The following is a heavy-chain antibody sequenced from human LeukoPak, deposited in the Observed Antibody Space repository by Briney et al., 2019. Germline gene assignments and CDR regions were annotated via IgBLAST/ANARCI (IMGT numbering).Heavy chain of an antibody. CDR1: GFTFSGSW. Sequence: PGGSLRLSCEASGFTFSGSWMSWVRQAPGKGLEWVATINPDATRKLYLDSVKGRFTISRDNTKTSLYLQMNSLGVEDTAMFYCAKLLAAGTTYDSWGQGTRVTVSS. J-gene: IGHJ4*02. D-gene: IGHD1-1*01. CDR3: AKLLAAGTTYDS. CDR2: INPDATRK. V-gene: IGHV3-7*01.